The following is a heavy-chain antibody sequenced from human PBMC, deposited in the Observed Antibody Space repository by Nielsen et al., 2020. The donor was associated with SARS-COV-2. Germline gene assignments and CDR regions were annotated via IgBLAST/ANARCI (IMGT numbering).Heavy chain of an antibody. J-gene: IGHJ1*01. CDR1: GFTFSSYG. D-gene: IGHD2-15*01. CDR3: AKGEQWGYCSGGSCPEYFQH. CDR2: ISYDGSNK. Sequence: GGSLRLSCAASGFTFSSYGMHWVRQAPGKGLEWVAVISYDGSNKYYADSVKGRFTISRDNSKNTLYLQMNSLRAEDTAVYYCAKGEQWGYCSGGSCPEYFQHWGQGTLVTVSS. V-gene: IGHV3-30*18.